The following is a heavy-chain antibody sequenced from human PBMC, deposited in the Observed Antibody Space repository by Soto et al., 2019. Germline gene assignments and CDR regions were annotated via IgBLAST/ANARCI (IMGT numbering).Heavy chain of an antibody. V-gene: IGHV2-5*01. J-gene: IGHJ4*02. Sequence: QITLKESGPTLVKPTQTLTLTCTFSGFSLTTSGVGVGWIRQPPGKALEWLALIYWNDEKRYSPSLKSRLTITKDTSRNQVVLTMTNMDPVDTATYSCAQRLRWLANFDYWGQGTLVTVSS. CDR2: IYWNDEK. CDR3: AQRLRWLANFDY. D-gene: IGHD6-19*01. CDR1: GFSLTTSGVG.